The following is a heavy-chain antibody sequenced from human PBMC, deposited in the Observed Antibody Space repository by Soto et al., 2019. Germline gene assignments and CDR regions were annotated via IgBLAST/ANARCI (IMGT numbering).Heavy chain of an antibody. Sequence: QVQLVQSGAEVKKPGASVKVSCKASGYTFIGYYIHWVRQAPGQGLEWMGRINPRSGDTTYAKKFQGRLTMTRDASISTAYMELISLRSDDTAVYYCGRDGVGATPLGWFDPWGQGSLVTVSS. CDR3: GRDGVGATPLGWFDP. D-gene: IGHD1-26*01. CDR1: GYTFIGYY. J-gene: IGHJ5*02. V-gene: IGHV1-2*06. CDR2: INPRSGDT.